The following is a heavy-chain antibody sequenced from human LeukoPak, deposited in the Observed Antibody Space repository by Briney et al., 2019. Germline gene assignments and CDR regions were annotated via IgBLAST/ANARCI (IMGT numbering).Heavy chain of an antibody. CDR3: ARGNCDFWSGYYGY. CDR1: GFTFSSYG. Sequence: QTGRSLRLSCAASGFTFSSYGMHWVRQAPGKGLEWVAVISYDGSNKYYADSVKGRFTISRDNSKNTLYLQMNSLRAEDTAVYYCARGNCDFWSGYYGYWGQGTLVTVSS. V-gene: IGHV3-30*03. CDR2: ISYDGSNK. J-gene: IGHJ4*02. D-gene: IGHD3-3*01.